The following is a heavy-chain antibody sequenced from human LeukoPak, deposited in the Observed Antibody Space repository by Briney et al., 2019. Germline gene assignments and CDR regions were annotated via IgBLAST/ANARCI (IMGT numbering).Heavy chain of an antibody. CDR2: IPYDGSNK. CDR3: ARGYCSSTSCYGMDV. D-gene: IGHD2-2*01. J-gene: IGHJ6*02. CDR1: GFTFSSYA. V-gene: IGHV3-30-3*01. Sequence: GGSLRLSCAASGFTFSSYAMHWVRQAPGKGLEWVAVIPYDGSNKYYADSVKGRFTISRDNSKNTLYLQMNSLRAEDTAVYYCARGYCSSTSCYGMDVWGQGTTVTVSS.